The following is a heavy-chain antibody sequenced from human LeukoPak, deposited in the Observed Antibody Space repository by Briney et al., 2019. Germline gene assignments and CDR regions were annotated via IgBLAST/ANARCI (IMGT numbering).Heavy chain of an antibody. CDR1: GYTFTSYD. CDR3: ARVPTSYSSGWIDWFDP. D-gene: IGHD6-19*01. V-gene: IGHV1-8*03. Sequence: ASVEVSCKASGYTFTSYDINWVRQATGQGLEWMGWMNPNSGNTGYAQKFQGRVTITRNTSISTAYMELSSLRSEDTAVYYCARVPTSYSSGWIDWFDPWGQGTLVTVSS. J-gene: IGHJ5*02. CDR2: MNPNSGNT.